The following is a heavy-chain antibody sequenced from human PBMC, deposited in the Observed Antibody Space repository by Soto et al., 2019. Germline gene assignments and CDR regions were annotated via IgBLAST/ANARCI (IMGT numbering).Heavy chain of an antibody. V-gene: IGHV1-18*01. Sequence: QVQLVQSGAEVKKPGASVKVSCKASGYTFTSYGISWVRQAPGQGLEWMGWISAYNGNTNYAQKLQGRVTMTTDTSTSTAYMELRSLRSDDTAVYYCARYRGGTTIIYYYYYGMDVWGQGTTVTVSS. D-gene: IGHD5-12*01. CDR1: GYTFTSYG. CDR2: ISAYNGNT. J-gene: IGHJ6*02. CDR3: ARYRGGTTIIYYYYYGMDV.